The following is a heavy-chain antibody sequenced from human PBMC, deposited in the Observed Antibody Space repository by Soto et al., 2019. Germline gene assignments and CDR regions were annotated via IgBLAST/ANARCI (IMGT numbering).Heavy chain of an antibody. Sequence: SETLSLTCTVSVGSISSSSYYWGWIRQPPGKGLEWIGSIYYSGSTYYNPSLKSRVTISVDTSKNQFSLKLSSVTAADTAVYYCARLMYSSSWYRPYYYYYGMDVWGQGTTVTVSS. CDR1: VGSISSSSYY. CDR3: ARLMYSSSWYRPYYYYYGMDV. J-gene: IGHJ6*02. D-gene: IGHD6-13*01. CDR2: IYYSGST. V-gene: IGHV4-39*01.